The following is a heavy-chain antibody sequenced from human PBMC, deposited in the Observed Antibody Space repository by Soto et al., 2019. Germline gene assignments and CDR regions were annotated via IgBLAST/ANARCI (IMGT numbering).Heavy chain of an antibody. J-gene: IGHJ6*04. V-gene: IGHV1-69*06. Sequence: QVQLVQSGPEVKKPGSSVKVSCKTSGDTFKKFAISWVRQAPGQGPEWMGGIIHMFGTTKYTQKFQGRVTFTADKSTGTAYMELTSLMSEDTATYSCAVWVVPAAGVAPHYFHNGVDVWGEETTVTVSS. CDR1: GDTFKKFA. D-gene: IGHD2-2*01. CDR2: IIHMFGTT. CDR3: AVWVVPAAGVAPHYFHNGVDV.